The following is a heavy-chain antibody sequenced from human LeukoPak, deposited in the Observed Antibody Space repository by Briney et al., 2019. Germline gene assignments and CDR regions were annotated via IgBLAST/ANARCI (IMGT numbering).Heavy chain of an antibody. D-gene: IGHD2-2*01. CDR3: PMTGDMVGVPAAQD. CDR1: GGSISSSSYY. V-gene: IGHV4-39*01. J-gene: IGHJ4*02. Sequence: SETLSLTCTVSGGSISSSSYYWGWIRQPPGKGLEWIGSIYYSGSTYYNPSLKSRVTISVDTSNHQFSLKLSSVTAADTAVYYSPMTGDMVGVPAAQDWGQGPVVTVSS. CDR2: IYYSGST.